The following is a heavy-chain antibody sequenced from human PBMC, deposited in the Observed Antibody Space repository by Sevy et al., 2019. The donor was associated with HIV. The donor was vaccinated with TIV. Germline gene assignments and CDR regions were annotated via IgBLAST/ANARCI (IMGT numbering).Heavy chain of an antibody. CDR2: ISYDGSNK. Sequence: GGSLRLSCAASGFTFSSYAMHWVRQAPGKGLEWVAVISYDGSNKYYADSVKGRFTISRDNSKNTLYLQMNSLRAEDTAVYYCARDRIGAFDIWGQGKMVTVSS. D-gene: IGHD2-15*01. CDR3: ARDRIGAFDI. V-gene: IGHV3-30-3*01. CDR1: GFTFSSYA. J-gene: IGHJ3*02.